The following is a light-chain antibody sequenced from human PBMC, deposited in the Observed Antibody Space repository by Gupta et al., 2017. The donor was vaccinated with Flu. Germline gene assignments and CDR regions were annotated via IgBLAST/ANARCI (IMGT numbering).Light chain of an antibody. J-gene: IGKJ4*01. CDR3: QQSYSTPPST. CDR1: QSISSY. CDR2: AAS. Sequence: DIQMTQSPSSLSASVGDRVTITCRASQSISSYLNWYQQKPGKAPKLLIYAASSLQSGVPSGFSGSGSATDFTLTISSLQHEDFATYYCQQSYSTPPSTFGGGTKVEIK. V-gene: IGKV1-39*01.